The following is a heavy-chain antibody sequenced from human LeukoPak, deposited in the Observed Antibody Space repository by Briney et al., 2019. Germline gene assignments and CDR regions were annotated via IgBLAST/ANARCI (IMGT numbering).Heavy chain of an antibody. D-gene: IGHD3-9*01. CDR3: AKDSFSLYYDILTGPGWFDP. CDR1: GFTFSSYW. CDR2: IKQDGSEK. J-gene: IGHJ5*02. V-gene: IGHV3-7*03. Sequence: GGSLRLSCAASGFTFSSYWMSWVRQAPGKGLEWVANIKQDGSEKYYVDSVKGRFTISRDNSKNTLYLQMNSLRAEDTAVYYCAKDSFSLYYDILTGPGWFDPWGQGTLVTVSS.